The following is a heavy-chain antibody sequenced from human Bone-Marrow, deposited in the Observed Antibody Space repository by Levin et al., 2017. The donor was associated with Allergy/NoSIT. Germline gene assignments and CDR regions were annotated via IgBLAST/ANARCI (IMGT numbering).Heavy chain of an antibody. D-gene: IGHD5-12*01. Sequence: SGPTLVKPTQTLTLTCTFSGFSLSTSGVGVGWIRQPPGKALEWLALIYWDDDKRYSPSLKSRLTITKDTSKNQVVLTMTNMDPVDTATYYCARSSTKSGYSGYDYRYWGQGTLVTVSS. J-gene: IGHJ4*02. CDR2: IYWDDDK. CDR1: GFSLSTSGVG. V-gene: IGHV2-5*02. CDR3: ARSSTKSGYSGYDYRY.